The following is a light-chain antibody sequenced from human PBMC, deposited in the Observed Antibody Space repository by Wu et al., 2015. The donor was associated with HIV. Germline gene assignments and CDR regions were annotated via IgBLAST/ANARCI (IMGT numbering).Light chain of an antibody. CDR2: DAS. J-gene: IGKJ2*01. V-gene: IGKV3-11*01. Sequence: SCRASQSVSSCYLAWYQQKPGQAPRLLIYDASNRATGIPARFSGSGSGTDFTLTISSLEPEDFAVYYCQQRRYWPLYTFGQGTKLEIK. CDR1: QSVSSCY. CDR3: QQRRYWPLYT.